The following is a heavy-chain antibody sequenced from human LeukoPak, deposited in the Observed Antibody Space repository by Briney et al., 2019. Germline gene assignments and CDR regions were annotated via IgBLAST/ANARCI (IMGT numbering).Heavy chain of an antibody. CDR3: ARDGKRDGYNILLG. J-gene: IGHJ4*02. CDR1: GGTFSSYA. CDR2: INPNSGGT. Sequence: ASVKVSCKASGGTFSSYAISWVRQAPGQGLEWMGWINPNSGGTKFAQKFQGRVTMTRDTSISTAYMELSRLRSDDTAVYYCARDGKRDGYNILLGWGQGTLVTVSS. D-gene: IGHD5-24*01. V-gene: IGHV1-2*02.